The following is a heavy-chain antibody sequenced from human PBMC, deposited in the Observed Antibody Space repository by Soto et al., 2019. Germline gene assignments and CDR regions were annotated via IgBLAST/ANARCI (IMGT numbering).Heavy chain of an antibody. D-gene: IGHD1-26*01. CDR2: ISYDGSNK. V-gene: IGHV3-30*03. Sequence: QVQLVESGGGVVQPGRSLRLSCAASGFTFSSYGMHWVRQAPGKGLEWVAVISYDGSNKYYADSVKGRFTISRDNSKNTLYLQMNSLRAEDTAVYYCASVGATTVDAFAIWGQGTMVTVSS. J-gene: IGHJ3*02. CDR1: GFTFSSYG. CDR3: ASVGATTVDAFAI.